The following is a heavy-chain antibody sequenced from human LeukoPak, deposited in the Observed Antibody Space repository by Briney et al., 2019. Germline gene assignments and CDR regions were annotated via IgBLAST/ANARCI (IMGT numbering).Heavy chain of an antibody. D-gene: IGHD6-13*01. Sequence: GGSLRLSCAASGFTFRRHWMNWVRQAPGKGLEWFSSISSSSAYIYYADSVKGRFTISRDNAKNSVYLQMNSLRAEDTGVYYCAGAGTNDYWGQGTLVTVSS. CDR3: AGAGTNDY. J-gene: IGHJ4*02. CDR2: ISSSSAYI. V-gene: IGHV3-21*01. CDR1: GFTFRRHW.